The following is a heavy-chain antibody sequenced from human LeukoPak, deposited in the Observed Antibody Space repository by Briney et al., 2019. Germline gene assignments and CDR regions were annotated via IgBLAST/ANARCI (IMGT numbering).Heavy chain of an antibody. CDR3: ARTRGSHPSPFDS. CDR1: GFTVSHYY. Sequence: PGGSLRLSCAASGFTVSHYYMTWVRQAPGKGLECVSVIYSGGSTYSADSVEGRFTISRDNSRNMVYLQMSSLRAEDTAVYYCARTRGSHPSPFDSWGQGTLVTVSS. V-gene: IGHV3-53*01. J-gene: IGHJ4*02. D-gene: IGHD3-10*01. CDR2: IYSGGST.